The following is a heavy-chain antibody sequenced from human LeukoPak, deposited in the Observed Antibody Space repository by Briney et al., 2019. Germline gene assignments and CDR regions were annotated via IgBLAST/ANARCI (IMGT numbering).Heavy chain of an antibody. V-gene: IGHV3-69-1*01. D-gene: IGHD3-10*01. CDR3: ARSLGGSYYGAGSSPGD. CDR2: LTSRGST. CDR1: HFTFNAYN. Sequence: GSLRLSCANSHFTFNAYNMNLVRQAPRTGPERVSSLTSRGSTYYADSVKGRFTISRDNTQKSLYLQMSSLRAEDTSVYYCARSLGGSYYGAGSSPGDWGQGTLVTVSS. J-gene: IGHJ4*02.